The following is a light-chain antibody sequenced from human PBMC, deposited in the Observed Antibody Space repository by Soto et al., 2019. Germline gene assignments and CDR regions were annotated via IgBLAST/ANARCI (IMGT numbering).Light chain of an antibody. J-gene: IGKJ2*01. V-gene: IGKV1-9*01. Sequence: DIQLTQSPSFLSASVGDRVTITCRASQGISSNLAWYQQKPGKAPKLLIYAASTLQSGVPSRFSGSGFGTEFPLTISSPQPEDFATYCCKQVNGYPHTLGQGTKLEIK. CDR2: AAS. CDR3: KQVNGYPHT. CDR1: QGISSN.